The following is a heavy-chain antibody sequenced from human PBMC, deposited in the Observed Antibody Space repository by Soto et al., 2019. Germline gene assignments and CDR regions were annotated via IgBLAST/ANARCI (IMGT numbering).Heavy chain of an antibody. CDR1: GGSISSYY. D-gene: IGHD3-10*01. J-gene: IGHJ4*02. CDR3: ASALRGTFVTVFYLHS. V-gene: IGHV4-59*01. Sequence: SETLSLTCTVSGGSISSYYWSWIRQPPGKGLEWIGYIYYSGSTNYNPSLKSRVTISVDTSKNQFSLKLSSVTAADTAVYYCASALRGTFVTVFYLHSGGQEPLFT. CDR2: IYYSGST.